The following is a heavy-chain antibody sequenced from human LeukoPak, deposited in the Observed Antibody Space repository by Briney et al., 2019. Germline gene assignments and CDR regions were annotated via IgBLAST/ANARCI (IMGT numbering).Heavy chain of an antibody. CDR2: ISGSGGST. D-gene: IGHD4-11*01. Sequence: GGSLRLSCAASGFTVSSNYMSWVRQAPGKGLEWVSAISGSGGSTYYADSVKGRFTISRDNSKNTLYLQMNSLRAEDTAVYYCAKDSNYDYFDYWGQGTLVTVSS. J-gene: IGHJ4*02. CDR1: GFTVSSNY. CDR3: AKDSNYDYFDY. V-gene: IGHV3-23*01.